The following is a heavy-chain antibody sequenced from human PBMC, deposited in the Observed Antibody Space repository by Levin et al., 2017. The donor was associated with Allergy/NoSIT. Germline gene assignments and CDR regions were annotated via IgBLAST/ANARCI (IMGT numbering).Heavy chain of an antibody. D-gene: IGHD6-19*01. CDR2: ISWNSGSI. CDR3: AKTSAVAGDYFDY. V-gene: IGHV3-9*01. CDR1: GFTFDDYA. J-gene: IGHJ4*02. Sequence: SLKISCAASGFTFDDYAMHWVRQAPGKGLEWVSGISWNSGSIGYADSVKGRFTISRDNAKNSLYLQMNSLRAEDTALYYCAKTSAVAGDYFDYWGQGTLVTVSS.